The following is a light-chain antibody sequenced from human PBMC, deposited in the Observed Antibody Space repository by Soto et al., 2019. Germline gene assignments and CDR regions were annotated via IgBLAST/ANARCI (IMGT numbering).Light chain of an antibody. J-gene: IGLJ1*01. CDR1: SSNVGRDP. V-gene: IGLV1-44*01. CDR2: DNT. CDR3: AGWDGDLRGVV. Sequence: QSVLTQPPSASGTPGQMVCISCSGGSSNVGRDPVNWYQQLPGTAPKLLIYDNTQRPSGVPDRFSSSKSGTSDSLAISGLKSEDEADDFCAGWDGDLRGVVFGTGTNVKVL.